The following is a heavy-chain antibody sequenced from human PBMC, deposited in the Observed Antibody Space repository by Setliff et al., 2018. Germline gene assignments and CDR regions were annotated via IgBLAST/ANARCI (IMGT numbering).Heavy chain of an antibody. CDR2: ISVYNGDT. J-gene: IGHJ3*02. V-gene: IGHV1-18*01. Sequence: ASVKVSCKASGYTFRNYAFAWVRQAPGQGLEWVGWISVYNGDTNYAQKFQGRVTITTDESTSTAYMELSSLRSEDTAVYYCARATYYYDSSGYFLDAFDIWGQGTMVTVS. CDR1: GYTFRNYA. D-gene: IGHD3-22*01. CDR3: ARATYYYDSSGYFLDAFDI.